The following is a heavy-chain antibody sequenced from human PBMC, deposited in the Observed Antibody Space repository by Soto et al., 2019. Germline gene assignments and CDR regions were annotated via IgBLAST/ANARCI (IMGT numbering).Heavy chain of an antibody. CDR2: IRSKANSYAT. J-gene: IGHJ5*02. CDR3: TSTREQQGWFDP. V-gene: IGHV3-73*01. Sequence: GGSLRLSCAASGFTFSGSAMRWVRQASGKGLEWVGRIRSKANSYATAYAASVKGRFTISRDDSKNTAYLQMNSLKTEDTAVYYCTSTREQQGWFDPWGQGTLVTVSS. CDR1: GFTFSGSA. D-gene: IGHD6-13*01.